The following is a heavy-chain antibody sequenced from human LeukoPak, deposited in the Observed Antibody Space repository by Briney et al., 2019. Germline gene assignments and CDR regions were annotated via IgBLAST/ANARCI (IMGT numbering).Heavy chain of an antibody. J-gene: IGHJ4*02. CDR2: IYSRGDT. CDR1: EFIVSINY. Sequence: GGSLRLSCAASEFIVSINYMTWVRQAPGKGLEWVSLIYSRGDTKYADSVKGRFTISRDNSKNTLYLQMSSLRTEDTAVYYCAHSKAVAGFGTFDFWGQGTLVTVSS. D-gene: IGHD6-19*01. V-gene: IGHV3-66*01. CDR3: AHSKAVAGFGTFDF.